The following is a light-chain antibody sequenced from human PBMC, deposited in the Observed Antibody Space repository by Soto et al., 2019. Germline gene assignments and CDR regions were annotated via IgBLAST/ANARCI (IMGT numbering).Light chain of an antibody. V-gene: IGKV3-11*01. J-gene: IGKJ5*01. CDR1: QSVATY. CDR3: HQRLLWPPVT. Sequence: EIVLTQSPATLSLSPGERATLSCRASQSVATYLAWYQQKPGQPPRLLIYDASNRASGIPARFSGSGSGTDFTLTISSLEPEDFAVYYCHQRLLWPPVTFGQGTRLEIK. CDR2: DAS.